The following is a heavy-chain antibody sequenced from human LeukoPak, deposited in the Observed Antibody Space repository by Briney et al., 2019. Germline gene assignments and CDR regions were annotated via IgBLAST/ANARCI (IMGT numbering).Heavy chain of an antibody. CDR1: GGSISSSDYY. CDR3: ARVCFAFRCPYSSGTGAFDI. J-gene: IGHJ3*02. V-gene: IGHV4-61*08. Sequence: SETLSLTCTVSGGSISSSDYYWGWIRQPPGKGLEWIGYIYYSGSTNYNPSLKSRVTISVDTSKNQFSLKLSSVTAADTAVYYCARVCFAFRCPYSSGTGAFDIWGQGTMVTVSS. CDR2: IYYSGST. D-gene: IGHD6-25*01.